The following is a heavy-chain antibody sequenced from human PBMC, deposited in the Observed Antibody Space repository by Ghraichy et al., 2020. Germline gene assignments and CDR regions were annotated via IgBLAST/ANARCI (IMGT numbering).Heavy chain of an antibody. Sequence: SETLSLTCAVYGGSFSGYYWSWIRQPPGKGLEWIGEINHSGSTNYNPSLKSRVTISVDTSKNQFSLKLSSVTAADTAVYYCASALAAARWFDPWGQGTLVTVSS. CDR1: GGSFSGYY. J-gene: IGHJ5*02. V-gene: IGHV4-34*01. D-gene: IGHD6-13*01. CDR3: ASALAAARWFDP. CDR2: INHSGST.